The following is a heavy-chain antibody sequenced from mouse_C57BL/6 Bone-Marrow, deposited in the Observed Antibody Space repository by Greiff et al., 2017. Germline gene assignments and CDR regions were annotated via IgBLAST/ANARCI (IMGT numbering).Heavy chain of an antibody. CDR2: ISYDGSN. J-gene: IGHJ2*01. CDR1: GYSITSGYY. CDR3: AREDD. Sequence: EVQLQESGPGLVKPSQSLSFTCSATGYSITSGYYWNWIRQFPGNKLEWMGYISYDGSNNYNPTLKNRISITRDTSKNQFFLKLNSVTTEDTATYYCAREDDWGQGTTLTVST. V-gene: IGHV3-6*01.